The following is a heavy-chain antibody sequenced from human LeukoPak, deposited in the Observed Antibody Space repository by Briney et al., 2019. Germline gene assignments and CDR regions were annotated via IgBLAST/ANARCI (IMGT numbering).Heavy chain of an antibody. Sequence: SQTLSLTCAISGDSVSGNSAAWHWIRQSPSRGLEWLGRTYYRSKWYNEYAVSMKGRMNINADTSTNQVSLQLNSVTPEDTAVYYCASRFFDFWGQGTLVTVSS. CDR2: TYYRSKWYN. CDR3: ASRFFDF. CDR1: GDSVSGNSAA. J-gene: IGHJ4*02. V-gene: IGHV6-1*01.